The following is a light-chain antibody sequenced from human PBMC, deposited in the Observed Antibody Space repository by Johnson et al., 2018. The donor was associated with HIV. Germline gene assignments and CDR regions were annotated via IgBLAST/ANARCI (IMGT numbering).Light chain of an antibody. Sequence: QSVLTQSPSVSAAPGQKVTISCSGSSSNIGSNYVSWYQQFPGAAPKLLIYENDKRPSGIPDRFSGSKSGTSATLGIPGLQTGDEADYYCATWDRSLTIGGVVGTGTKVTVL. CDR2: END. CDR3: ATWDRSLTIGGV. J-gene: IGLJ1*01. V-gene: IGLV1-51*01. CDR1: SSNIGSNY.